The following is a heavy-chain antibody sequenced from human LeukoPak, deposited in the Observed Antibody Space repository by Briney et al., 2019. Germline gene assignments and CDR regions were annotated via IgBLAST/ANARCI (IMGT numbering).Heavy chain of an antibody. D-gene: IGHD2-2*01. V-gene: IGHV3-23*01. CDR1: GFTFSTYN. CDR3: AKGMGYCSSTSCYAVDY. Sequence: GGSLRLSCAASGFTFSTYNMNWVRQAPGKGLEWVSAISGSGGSTYYADSVKGRFTISRDNSKNTLYLQMNSLRAEDTAVYYCAKGMGYCSSTSCYAVDYWGQGTLVTVSS. J-gene: IGHJ4*02. CDR2: ISGSGGST.